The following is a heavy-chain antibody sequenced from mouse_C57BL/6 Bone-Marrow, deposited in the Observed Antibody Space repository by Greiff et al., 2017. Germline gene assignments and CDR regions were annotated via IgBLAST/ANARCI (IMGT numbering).Heavy chain of an antibody. J-gene: IGHJ2*01. CDR2: IDPSDSYT. Sequence: QVQLQQSGAELVKPGASVKLSCKASGYTFASYWMQWVKQRPGQGLEWIGKIDPSDSYTNYNQKFKGKATLTVDTSSSTAYMQLSSLTSEDSAVYYCARFSFFDYWGQGTTLTVSS. V-gene: IGHV1-50*01. CDR3: ARFSFFDY. CDR1: GYTFASYW.